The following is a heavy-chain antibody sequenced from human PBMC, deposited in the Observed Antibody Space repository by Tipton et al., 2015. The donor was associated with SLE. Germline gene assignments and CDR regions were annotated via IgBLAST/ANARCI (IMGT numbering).Heavy chain of an antibody. CDR1: GTPISSYY. CDR2: IFCDEGAACNPYSGST. D-gene: IGHD3-3*01. J-gene: IGHJ4*02. CDR3: TSGPLHDFWGNFEAG. Sequence: TLSLTCTVSGTPISSYYWSWVRQPPGKGLEWIGYIFCDEGAACNPYSGSTAYNPSLRSRVTISIDTSMIQISLKLSSVTAADTAMYYCTSGPLHDFWGNFEAGWGQGTPVTVSS. V-gene: IGHV4-59*12.